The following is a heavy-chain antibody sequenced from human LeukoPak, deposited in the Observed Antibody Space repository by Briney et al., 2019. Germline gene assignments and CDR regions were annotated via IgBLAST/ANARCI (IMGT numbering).Heavy chain of an antibody. J-gene: IGHJ1*01. CDR2: IYSGGST. CDR1: GFTVSSNY. Sequence: PGGSLRLSCAASGFTVSSNYMSWVRQAPGKGLEWVSVIYSGGSTYYADSVKGRFTISRDNSKNTLYFQMNSLRAEDTAVYYCAREIMTMVVRYFQHWGQGTLVTVS. D-gene: IGHD4-23*01. V-gene: IGHV3-53*01. CDR3: AREIMTMVVRYFQH.